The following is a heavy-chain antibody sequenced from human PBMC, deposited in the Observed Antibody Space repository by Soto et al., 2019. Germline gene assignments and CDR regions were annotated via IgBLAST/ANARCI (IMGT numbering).Heavy chain of an antibody. CDR2: IYYSGST. V-gene: IGHV4-30-4*01. CDR1: GGSISSGDYY. Sequence: QVQLQESGPGLVKPSQTLSLTCTVSGGSISSGDYYWSWIRQPPGKGLEWIGYIYYSGSTYYNPSLKSRVTISVDTSKNQFSLKLSSVTAADTAVYYCARAQYSSSVAYYYYGMDVWGQGTTVTVSS. D-gene: IGHD6-6*01. J-gene: IGHJ6*02. CDR3: ARAQYSSSVAYYYYGMDV.